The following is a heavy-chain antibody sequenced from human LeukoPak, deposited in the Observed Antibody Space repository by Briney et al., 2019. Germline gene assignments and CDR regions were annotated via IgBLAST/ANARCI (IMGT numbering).Heavy chain of an antibody. J-gene: IGHJ4*02. Sequence: GGSLRLSCVASGFPFDRDWMSWVRHAPGKGLEWVANIKHDGSEKNFVDSVKGRFTISRDKAETSLFPQMNSLRADDTAVYFCARQPIYEAYFDFWGQGTLVTVSS. CDR2: IKHDGSEK. CDR3: ARQPIYEAYFDF. D-gene: IGHD2/OR15-2a*01. CDR1: GFPFDRDW. V-gene: IGHV3-7*01.